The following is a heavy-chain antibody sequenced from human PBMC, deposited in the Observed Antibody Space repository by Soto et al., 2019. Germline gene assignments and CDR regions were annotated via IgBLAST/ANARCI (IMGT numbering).Heavy chain of an antibody. D-gene: IGHD3-22*01. V-gene: IGHV4-34*01. J-gene: IGHJ4*02. CDR2: INHSGST. Sequence: SETLSLTCAVYGGSFSGYYWTWIRQPPGKGLEWIGEINHSGSTNCNPSLKSRVTISVDRSRNQFSLKLNSVTAADTAVYYCARVRREYDNSGPVDYWGQGTLVTVSS. CDR1: GGSFSGYY. CDR3: ARVRREYDNSGPVDY.